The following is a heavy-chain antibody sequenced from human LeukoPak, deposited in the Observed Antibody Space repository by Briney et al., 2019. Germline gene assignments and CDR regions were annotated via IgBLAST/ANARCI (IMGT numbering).Heavy chain of an antibody. D-gene: IGHD1-14*01. CDR1: GFTLRGYA. J-gene: IGHJ6*03. Sequence: PGGGLRLSCAASGFTLRGYAMSWVREAPGGGLGWVSTINDGVIATYYADSVRGGFTISRDNSQNTLSIQVSSPRAENTAIYNCAKCRKTGVGHYKGYHYNLDVWGKGTPVTVSS. CDR3: AKCRKTGVGHYKGYHYNLDV. CDR2: INDGVIAT. V-gene: IGHV3-23*01.